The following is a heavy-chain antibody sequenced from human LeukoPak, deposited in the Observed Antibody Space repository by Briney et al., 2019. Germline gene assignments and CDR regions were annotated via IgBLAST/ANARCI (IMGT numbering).Heavy chain of an antibody. CDR1: GFTFSNYA. Sequence: GGSLRLSCAASGFTFSNYAMSWVRQAPGKGLEWVSSIRGGGGNTYYADSVKGRFTISRDKSEDTLYLQMNSLRAEDTAVYYCAKSQGLSGYDLYFDYWGLGALVTVSS. CDR3: AKSQGLSGYDLYFDY. CDR2: IRGGGGNT. V-gene: IGHV3-23*01. D-gene: IGHD5-12*01. J-gene: IGHJ4*02.